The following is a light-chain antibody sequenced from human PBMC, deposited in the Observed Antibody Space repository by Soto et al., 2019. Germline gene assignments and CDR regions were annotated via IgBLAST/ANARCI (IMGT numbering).Light chain of an antibody. J-gene: IGKJ1*01. V-gene: IGKV1-5*03. CDR1: ERISSW. CDR2: KAS. Sequence: DIQMTQSPSTLPASVGDRVTITCRASERISSWLAWYQQKPGKAPKLLIYKASTLKSGVPSRFSGSGSGTEFTLTISSLQPDDFATYYCQHYNSYSEAFGQGTKVDIK. CDR3: QHYNSYSEA.